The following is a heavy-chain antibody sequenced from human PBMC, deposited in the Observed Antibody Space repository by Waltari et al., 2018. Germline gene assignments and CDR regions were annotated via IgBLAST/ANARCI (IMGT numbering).Heavy chain of an antibody. J-gene: IGHJ4*02. CDR2: IIPILGIA. D-gene: IGHD3-16*02. CDR1: GGTFSSYA. CDR3: ARGRSGNDYIWGSYRYFDY. V-gene: IGHV1-69*04. Sequence: QVQLVQSGAEVKKPGSSVKVSCKASGGTFSSYAISWVRQAPGQGLEWMGGIIPILGIANYAQKFQGRVTITADESTSTAYMELSSLRSEDTAVYYCARGRSGNDYIWGSYRYFDYWGQGTLVTVSS.